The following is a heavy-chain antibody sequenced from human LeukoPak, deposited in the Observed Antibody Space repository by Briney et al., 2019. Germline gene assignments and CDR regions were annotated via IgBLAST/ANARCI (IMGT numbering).Heavy chain of an antibody. Sequence: ASVKVSCKNSGYTFTEYYLDWVRHAPGQTFEWMGWMNPNNGGTNYAQKFRGRVTMTRDTSLNTAYTELTCLTTDDTAVYFCAKARFVMVKTIWSEFVYCGQGTLVTVSS. J-gene: IGHJ4*02. D-gene: IGHD4/OR15-4a*01. CDR3: AKARFVMVKTIWSEFVY. CDR1: GYTFTEYY. CDR2: MNPNNGGT. V-gene: IGHV1-2*02.